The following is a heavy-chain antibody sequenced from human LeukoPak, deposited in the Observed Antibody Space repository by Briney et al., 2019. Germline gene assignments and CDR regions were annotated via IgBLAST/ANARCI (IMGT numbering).Heavy chain of an antibody. J-gene: IGHJ4*02. CDR1: GDSINTYY. Sequence: PETLSLTFTVSGDSINTYYWSWIRQPPGKGLEYIGYIYYSGVVNYNPSLMGRVTISIDTSKNQLSLKLTSVTAADTAVYHCARTARLPTDWGQGALVTVSS. D-gene: IGHD2-15*01. CDR3: ARTARLPTD. V-gene: IGHV4-59*01. CDR2: IYYSGVV.